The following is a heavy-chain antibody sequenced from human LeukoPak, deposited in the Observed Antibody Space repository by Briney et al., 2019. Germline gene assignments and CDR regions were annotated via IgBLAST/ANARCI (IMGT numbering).Heavy chain of an antibody. Sequence: PGGSLRLSCAASAFSPSAYNMNWVRQAPGKGLEWVSYISSSSSTIYYADSVKGRFTISRDNAKNSLYLQMNSLRAEDTALYYCAKDMQATVTTFDYWGQGTLVTVSS. J-gene: IGHJ4*02. CDR1: AFSPSAYN. CDR2: ISSSSSTI. D-gene: IGHD4-17*01. V-gene: IGHV3-48*04. CDR3: AKDMQATVTTFDY.